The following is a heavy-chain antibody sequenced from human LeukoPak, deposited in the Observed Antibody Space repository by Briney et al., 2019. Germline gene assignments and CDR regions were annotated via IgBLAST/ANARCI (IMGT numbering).Heavy chain of an antibody. Sequence: GGSLRLSCAASGFTFDDHAMHWVRQAPGKGLEWVSSISGSGGSRYYAESVKGRFTISRDNSKNTLYLQTNTLRAEDTAVYYCAKETPNYSSVDYWGQGTLVTVSS. CDR2: ISGSGGSR. J-gene: IGHJ4*02. D-gene: IGHD6-19*01. CDR1: GFTFDDHA. CDR3: AKETPNYSSVDY. V-gene: IGHV3-23*01.